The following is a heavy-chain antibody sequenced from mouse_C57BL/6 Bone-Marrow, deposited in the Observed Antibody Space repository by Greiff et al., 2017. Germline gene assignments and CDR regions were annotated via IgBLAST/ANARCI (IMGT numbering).Heavy chain of an antibody. CDR3: ARDSNYVGYFDV. CDR1: GYTFTSYW. CDR2: IDPSDSYT. Sequence: QVQLQQPGAELVMPGASVKLSCKASGYTFTSYWMHWVKQRPGQGLEWIGEIDPSDSYTNYNQTFKGKSTLTVDKSSSTAYMQRSSLTSEDSAVYYCARDSNYVGYFDVWGTGTTVTVSS. V-gene: IGHV1-69*01. J-gene: IGHJ1*03. D-gene: IGHD2-5*01.